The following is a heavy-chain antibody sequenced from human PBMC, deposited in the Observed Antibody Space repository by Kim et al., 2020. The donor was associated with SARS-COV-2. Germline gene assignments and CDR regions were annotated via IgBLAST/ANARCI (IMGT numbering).Heavy chain of an antibody. Sequence: GGSLRLSCAASGFTFSSYAMHWVRQAPGKGLEWVAVISYDGSNKYYADSVKGRFTISRYNSKNTLYLQMNSLRAEDTAVYYCARDYHYYDSSGFKLSWYFDLWGRGTLVTVSS. CDR1: GFTFSSYA. J-gene: IGHJ2*01. CDR3: ARDYHYYDSSGFKLSWYFDL. V-gene: IGHV3-30-3*01. CDR2: ISYDGSNK. D-gene: IGHD3-22*01.